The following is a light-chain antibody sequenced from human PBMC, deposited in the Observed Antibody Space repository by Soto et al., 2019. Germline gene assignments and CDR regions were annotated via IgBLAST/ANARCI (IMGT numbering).Light chain of an antibody. CDR3: CSYVGTYSYV. CDR1: SSDAGGYGS. Sequence: QSVLAQPHSVSGSPGQSVSVSCIGTSSDAGGYGSVSWYQQHPGKAPRLLIYDVTKRPSGDPDRFSGSKSGNTSSLTISGLQAEDEADYYCCSYVGTYSYVFGTGTKVTVL. J-gene: IGLJ1*01. CDR2: DVT. V-gene: IGLV2-11*01.